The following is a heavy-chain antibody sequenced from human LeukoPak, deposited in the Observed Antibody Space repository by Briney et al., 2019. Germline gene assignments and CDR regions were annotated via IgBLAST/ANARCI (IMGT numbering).Heavy chain of an antibody. Sequence: KSGGSLRLSCAASGFTFSSYSMNWVRQAPGKGLEWVSSISSSSSYIYYADSVKGRFTISRDNAKNSLYLQLNSLRAEDTAVYYCARAFGVRGVIIGNWGQGTLVTVSS. CDR3: ARAFGVRGVIIGN. V-gene: IGHV3-21*01. CDR1: GFTFSSYS. D-gene: IGHD3-10*01. CDR2: ISSSSSYI. J-gene: IGHJ4*02.